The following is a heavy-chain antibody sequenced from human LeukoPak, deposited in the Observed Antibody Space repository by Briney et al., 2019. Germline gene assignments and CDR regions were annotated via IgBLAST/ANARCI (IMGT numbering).Heavy chain of an antibody. CDR3: AKREYDSSAYPMYPIDY. Sequence: GRSLRLSCAASGLTVRDYAMTWVRQAPGKGLEWVSVISGSGGTTYYADSVEGRFTISRDNSKNTLYLQMNSLRTEDSAVYYCAKREYDSSAYPMYPIDYWGQGTLVTVSA. CDR1: GLTVRDYA. V-gene: IGHV3-23*01. CDR2: ISGSGGTT. D-gene: IGHD3-22*01. J-gene: IGHJ4*02.